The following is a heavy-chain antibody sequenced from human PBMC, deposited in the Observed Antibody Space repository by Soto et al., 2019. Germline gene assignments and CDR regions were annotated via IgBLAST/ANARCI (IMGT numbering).Heavy chain of an antibody. J-gene: IGHJ5*02. CDR1: GGSISSSNW. CDR3: ARGLPGGTGTSPWFDP. D-gene: IGHD1-7*01. Sequence: QVQLQESGPGLVKPSGTLSLTCAVSGGSISSSNWWSWVRQPTGKGLEGIGEIYHSGSTNYNPSLQSRVTISVDKSKNQFSLKLSSVTAADTAVYYCARGLPGGTGTSPWFDPWGQGTLVTVSS. V-gene: IGHV4-4*02. CDR2: IYHSGST.